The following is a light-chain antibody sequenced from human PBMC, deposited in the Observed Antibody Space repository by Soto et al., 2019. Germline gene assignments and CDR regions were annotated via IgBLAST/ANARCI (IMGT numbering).Light chain of an antibody. Sequence: QSVLTQPASVSGSPGQSIIISCTGTSSDVDTYKYVSWYQQHPGKAPKLMIYEVSHRPSGVSDRFSGSKSGNTASLTISGLQAEDEADYYCCSYAGSTTRVLFGGVTKLTVL. J-gene: IGLJ2*01. V-gene: IGLV2-14*01. CDR3: CSYAGSTTRVL. CDR1: SSDVDTYKY. CDR2: EVS.